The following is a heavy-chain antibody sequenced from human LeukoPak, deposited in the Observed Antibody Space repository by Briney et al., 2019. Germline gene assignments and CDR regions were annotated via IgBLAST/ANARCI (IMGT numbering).Heavy chain of an antibody. D-gene: IGHD4-17*01. CDR2: ISWNSGSI. Sequence: PGRSLRLSCAASGFTFDDYAMHWVRQAPGKGLEWVSGISWNSGSIGYADSMKGRFTISRDNAKNSLYLQMNSLRAEDTALYYCAKELGYGDSLGYWGQGTLVTVSS. CDR3: AKELGYGDSLGY. CDR1: GFTFDDYA. J-gene: IGHJ4*02. V-gene: IGHV3-9*01.